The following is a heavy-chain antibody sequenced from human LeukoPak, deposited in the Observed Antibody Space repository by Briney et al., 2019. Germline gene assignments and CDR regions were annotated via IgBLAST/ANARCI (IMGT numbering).Heavy chain of an antibody. V-gene: IGHV5-10-1*01. CDR2: IDPSDSYT. CDR1: GLSFTNYW. Sequence: GESLKISCKGSGLSFTNYWISWVRQMPGKGLEWMGRIDPSDSYTQYSPSFQGHVTISADMSIGTVYLQWSSLKASDTAIYYCARIMTTVTKWGQGTLVTVSS. J-gene: IGHJ4*02. CDR3: ARIMTTVTK. D-gene: IGHD4-17*01.